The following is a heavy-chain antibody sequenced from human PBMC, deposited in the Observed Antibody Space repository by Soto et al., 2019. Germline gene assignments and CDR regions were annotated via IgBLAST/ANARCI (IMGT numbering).Heavy chain of an antibody. Sequence: QINLIESGPTLVKPTQTLTLTCTFSGFSLSTSGAAVGWVRQPPGRALAWLALIYWDGDKRYNASLGNRLTSTNYTSMNQVVLTLTNDYAADTATYYCAHLANMTLFGLIIDNGIWLDPWGQGTRVIVSS. V-gene: IGHV2-5*02. CDR1: GFSLSTSGAA. D-gene: IGHD3-3*01. CDR3: AHLANMTLFGLIIDNGIWLDP. J-gene: IGHJ5*02. CDR2: IYWDGDK.